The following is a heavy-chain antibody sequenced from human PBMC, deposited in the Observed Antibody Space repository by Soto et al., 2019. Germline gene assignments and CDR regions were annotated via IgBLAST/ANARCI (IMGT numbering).Heavy chain of an antibody. Sequence: QVTLKESGPVLVKPTETLTLTCTVSGFSLSNAEMGVSWIRQPPGKALEWLAHIFSNDEKSYSISLRSRLTISKDSSKSQVVLTMTNMDPVDSGTYCCARIQWDLTFDYWGQGTLVTVSS. J-gene: IGHJ4*02. CDR1: GFSLSNAEMG. V-gene: IGHV2-26*01. CDR2: IFSNDEK. CDR3: ARIQWDLTFDY. D-gene: IGHD1-26*01.